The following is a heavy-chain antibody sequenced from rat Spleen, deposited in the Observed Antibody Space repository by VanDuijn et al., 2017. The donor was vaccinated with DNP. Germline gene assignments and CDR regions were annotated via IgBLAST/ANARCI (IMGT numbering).Heavy chain of an antibody. CDR2: ISTSGGST. Sequence: EVQLVESGGGLVQPGRSLKLSCAASGFTFSNYGMAWVRQAPKKGLEWVATISTSGGSTYYRDSVKGRFTISRDNAKSTLYLQMDSLRSEDTATYYCTTGDYSGFDYWGQGVMVTVSS. J-gene: IGHJ2*01. CDR3: TTGDYSGFDY. CDR1: GFTFSNYG. V-gene: IGHV5-27*01. D-gene: IGHD1-1*01.